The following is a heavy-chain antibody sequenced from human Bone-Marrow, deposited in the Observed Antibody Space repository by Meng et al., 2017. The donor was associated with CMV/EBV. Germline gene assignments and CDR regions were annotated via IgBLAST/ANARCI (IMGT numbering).Heavy chain of an antibody. D-gene: IGHD4-17*01. J-gene: IGHJ3*01. Sequence: SETLSLTCTVSGGSVSSGGYYWSWVRQPPGKGLEWIGFIYFSGSTNYNPSVKSRVTISVGTSKNQFSLWLSSVTSADTAVYYCVRDSGYGYAFALWGPGKMVNVSS. CDR1: GGSVSSGGYY. V-gene: IGHV4-61*08. CDR2: IYFSGST. CDR3: VRDSGYGYAFAL.